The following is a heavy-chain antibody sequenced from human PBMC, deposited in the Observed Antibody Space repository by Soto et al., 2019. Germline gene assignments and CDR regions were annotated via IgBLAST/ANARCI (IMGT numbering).Heavy chain of an antibody. Sequence: EVQLLESGGGLVQPGGSLRLSCAASGFTFSSYAMSWVRQAPGKGLEWVSAISGSGGSTYYADSVKGRFTISRDNSKNTLYLQMNGLRAEDTAVYYCAKDPIVVVTAYDAFDIWGQGTMVTVSS. CDR3: AKDPIVVVTAYDAFDI. CDR2: ISGSGGST. J-gene: IGHJ3*02. V-gene: IGHV3-23*01. CDR1: GFTFSSYA. D-gene: IGHD2-21*02.